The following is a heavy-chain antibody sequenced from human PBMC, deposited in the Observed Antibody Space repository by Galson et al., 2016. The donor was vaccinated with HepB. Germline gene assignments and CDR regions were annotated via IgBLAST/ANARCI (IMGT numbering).Heavy chain of an antibody. Sequence: SLRLSCAASGFTVSNNFMTWVRQAPEKGLEWVALMYSGGSAFYADSVKGRFIIPRDNSKNTLYLQMNSLRAEDTAVYYCARWGFIGVDYIYYWGQGTLVTVSS. CDR1: GFTVSNNF. V-gene: IGHV3-53*01. CDR3: ARWGFIGVDYIYY. D-gene: IGHD3-16*02. CDR2: MYSGGSA. J-gene: IGHJ4*02.